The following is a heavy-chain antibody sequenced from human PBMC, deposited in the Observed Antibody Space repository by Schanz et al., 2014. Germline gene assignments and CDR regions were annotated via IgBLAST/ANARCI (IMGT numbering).Heavy chain of an antibody. CDR1: GFTFSNFG. D-gene: IGHD6-6*01. CDR2: ISSDGTNK. V-gene: IGHV3-30*03. Sequence: QVQLVESGGGVVQPGRSLRLSCAASGFTFSNFGLHWVRQAPGKGLNWMAVISSDGTNKYYADSVQGRFTLSKDFSKDTLYLQRTGLRPEDTAVYYCARLATSKSRLGDAVDIWGQGTMVTVSS. CDR3: ARLATSKSRLGDAVDI. J-gene: IGHJ3*02.